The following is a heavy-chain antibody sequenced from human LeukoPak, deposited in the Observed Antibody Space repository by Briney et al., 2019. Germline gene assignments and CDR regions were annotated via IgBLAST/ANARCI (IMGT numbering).Heavy chain of an antibody. V-gene: IGHV4-34*01. J-gene: IGHJ4*02. D-gene: IGHD6-19*01. CDR3: ARLSWSSGWYDVFDY. CDR1: GGSFSGYY. Sequence: SETLSLTCAVYGGSFSGYYWSWIRQPPGKGLEWIGEINHSGSTNYTPSLKSRVTISVDTSKNQFSLKLSSVTAADTAVYYCARLSWSSGWYDVFDYWGQGTLVTVSS. CDR2: INHSGST.